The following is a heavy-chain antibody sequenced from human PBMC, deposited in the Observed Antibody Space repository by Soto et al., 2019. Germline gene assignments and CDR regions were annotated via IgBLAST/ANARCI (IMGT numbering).Heavy chain of an antibody. CDR1: GFTFSSYS. CDR2: IWYDGSNK. Sequence: GGSLRLSCAASGFTFSSYSMNWIRQAPGKGLEWVAVIWYDGSNKYYADSVKGRFTISRDNSKNTLYRQMNSLRSDDTAVYYCARGVGSGTYYNQYNWFDPWGQGTLVTVSS. V-gene: IGHV3-33*08. J-gene: IGHJ5*02. D-gene: IGHD3-10*01. CDR3: ARGVGSGTYYNQYNWFDP.